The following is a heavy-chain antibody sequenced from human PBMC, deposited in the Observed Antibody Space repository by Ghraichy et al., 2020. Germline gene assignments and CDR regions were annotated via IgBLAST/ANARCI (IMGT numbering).Heavy chain of an antibody. V-gene: IGHV1-58*01. CDR1: GFTFTSSA. D-gene: IGHD3-22*01. CDR2: IVVGSGNT. J-gene: IGHJ4*02. Sequence: SVKVSCKASGFTFTSSAVQWVRQARGQRLEWIGWIVVGSGNTNYAQKFQERVTITRDMSTSTAYMELSSLRSEDTAVYYCAANTYYYDSSGYLPGDYWGQGTLVTVSS. CDR3: AANTYYYDSSGYLPGDY.